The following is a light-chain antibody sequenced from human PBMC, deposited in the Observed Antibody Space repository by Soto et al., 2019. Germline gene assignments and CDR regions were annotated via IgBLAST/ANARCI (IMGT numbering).Light chain of an antibody. CDR1: QSISSW. Sequence: DIQMTQSPSTLSASVGDRVTITCRARQSISSWLDWYQQKPGEAPKILIYKASTLESGVPCRFSGSGSGTEFTLTISSLQPDDFATYYCQQYDYYPYTFGQGTKLEIK. J-gene: IGKJ2*01. CDR3: QQYDYYPYT. CDR2: KAS. V-gene: IGKV1-5*03.